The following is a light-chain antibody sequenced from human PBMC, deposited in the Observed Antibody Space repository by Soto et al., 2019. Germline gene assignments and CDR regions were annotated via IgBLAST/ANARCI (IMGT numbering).Light chain of an antibody. J-gene: IGLJ3*02. CDR1: TGAVTTDHF. Sequence: QAVVTQESSLTVSPGGTVTLTCGSSTGAVTTDHFPYWFQQKPGQAPRTLIYDTNNKYSWTPARFSGSLLGDKAALTLSGAQPEDEADSYCLLSYSGARVFGGGTKLTVL. V-gene: IGLV7-46*01. CDR3: LLSYSGARV. CDR2: DTN.